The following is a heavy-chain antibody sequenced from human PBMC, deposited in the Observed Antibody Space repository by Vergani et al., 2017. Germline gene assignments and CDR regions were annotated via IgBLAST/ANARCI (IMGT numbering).Heavy chain of an antibody. CDR1: GFTFSSYS. CDR2: ISSSSSTI. Sequence: EVQLVESGGGLVQPGGSLRLSCAASGFTFSSYSMNWVRQAPGKGLEWVSYISSSSSTIYYADSVKGRFTISSDNAKNSLYLQMNSLRAEDTAVYYCARTYYYGSGSYPNFDYWGQGTLVTVSS. J-gene: IGHJ4*02. V-gene: IGHV3-48*01. CDR3: ARTYYYGSGSYPNFDY. D-gene: IGHD3-10*01.